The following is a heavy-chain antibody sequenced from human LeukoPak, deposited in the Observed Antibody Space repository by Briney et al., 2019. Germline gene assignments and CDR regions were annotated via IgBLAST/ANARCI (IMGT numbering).Heavy chain of an antibody. V-gene: IGHV4-59*08. J-gene: IGHJ4*02. CDR2: IYYSGST. CDR3: ASMPILGIKPFDH. Sequence: SETLSLTCTVSGGSISSYYWSWIRQPPGKGLEWIGYIYYSGSTNYNPSLKSRVTISVDTSKNQFSLKLSSVTAADTAVYYCASMPILGIKPFDHWGQGTLVTVSS. D-gene: IGHD7-27*01. CDR1: GGSISSYY.